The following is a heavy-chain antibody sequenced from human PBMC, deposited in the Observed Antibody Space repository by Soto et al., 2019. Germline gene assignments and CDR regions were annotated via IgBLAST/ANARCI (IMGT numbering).Heavy chain of an antibody. CDR3: ATMKKPRGYYYGLNV. CDR1: GDSLRSSNW. CDR2: IYHLGGT. J-gene: IGHJ6*02. D-gene: IGHD3-10*01. Sequence: QVQLQESGPGLVKPWWTLSLTFAVSGDSLRSSNWWTWVRQPPGKGLAWIGEIYHLGGTNYNPSLKSLVTISVDMAKNQVSLKLSPVTAADTDVYYCATMKKPRGYYYGLNVWGQGTTVTVSS. V-gene: IGHV4-4*02.